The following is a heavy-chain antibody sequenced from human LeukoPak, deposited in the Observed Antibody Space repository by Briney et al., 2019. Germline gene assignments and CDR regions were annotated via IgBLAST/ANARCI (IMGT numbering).Heavy chain of an antibody. V-gene: IGHV3-7*01. J-gene: IGHJ4*02. D-gene: IGHD5-18*01. CDR1: GFSFNTYW. CDR2: IKQDGSEK. Sequence: PGGSLRLSCAASGFSFNTYWMSWVRQAPGKGLEWVANIKQDGSEKHYVDSVKGRFTISRDNAKNSLDLQMNSLRAEDTAVYYGVRIVTGGYSYVDCWGQGTLVTVSS. CDR3: VRIVTGGYSYVDC.